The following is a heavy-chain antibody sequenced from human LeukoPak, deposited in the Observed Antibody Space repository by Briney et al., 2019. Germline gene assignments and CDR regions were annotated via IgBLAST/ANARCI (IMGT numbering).Heavy chain of an antibody. V-gene: IGHV3-23*01. CDR3: AKDEYQNWFDP. CDR2: ISGSGGST. CDR1: GFTVSSNY. J-gene: IGHJ5*02. D-gene: IGHD2-2*01. Sequence: GGSLRLSCAASGFTVSSNYMSWVRQAPGKGLEWVSAISGSGGSTYYADSVKGRFTISRDNSKNTLYLQMNSLRAEDTAVYYCAKDEYQNWFDPWGQGTLVTVSS.